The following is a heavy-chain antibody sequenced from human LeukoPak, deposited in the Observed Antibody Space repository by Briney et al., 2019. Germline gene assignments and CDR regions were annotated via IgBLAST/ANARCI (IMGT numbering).Heavy chain of an antibody. CDR3: ARVSAAAGSHFDY. CDR1: GFTFSSYS. J-gene: IGHJ4*02. D-gene: IGHD6-13*01. Sequence: GGSLRLSCAASGFTFSSYSMNWVRQAPGKGLEWVSSISSSSSYIYYADSVKGRFTISRDNAKNSLYLQMNSLRAEDTAVYYCARVSAAAGSHFDYWGQGTLVTVSS. CDR2: ISSSSSYI. V-gene: IGHV3-21*01.